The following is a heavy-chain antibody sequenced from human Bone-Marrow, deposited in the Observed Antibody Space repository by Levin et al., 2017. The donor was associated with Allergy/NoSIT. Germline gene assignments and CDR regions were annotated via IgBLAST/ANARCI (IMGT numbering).Heavy chain of an antibody. CDR1: GFTFSVYS. J-gene: IGHJ4*02. V-gene: IGHV3-21*01. CDR3: ARDALYSASWDADY. Sequence: GGSLRLSCAASGFTFSVYSFNWVRQAPGKGLEWVSSINRGSNYIFYADSVKGRFTISRDDAKNSLYLQMNSLRAEDTAVYYCARDALYSASWDADYWGQGTLVTVSS. CDR2: INRGSNYI. D-gene: IGHD2-2*01.